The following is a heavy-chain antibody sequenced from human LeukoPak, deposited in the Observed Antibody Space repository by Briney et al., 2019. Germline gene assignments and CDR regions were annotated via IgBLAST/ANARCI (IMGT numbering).Heavy chain of an antibody. V-gene: IGHV3-11*04. CDR3: ARAYYYDSSGYYPGGDY. J-gene: IGHJ4*02. Sequence: PGGSLRLSCAASGFTFSDYYMSWIRQAPGKGLEWVSYISSSGSTIYYADSVKGRFTISRDNAKNSLYLQMNSLRAEDTAVYYCARAYYYDSSGYYPGGDYWGQGTLVTVSS. D-gene: IGHD3-22*01. CDR2: ISSSGSTI. CDR1: GFTFSDYY.